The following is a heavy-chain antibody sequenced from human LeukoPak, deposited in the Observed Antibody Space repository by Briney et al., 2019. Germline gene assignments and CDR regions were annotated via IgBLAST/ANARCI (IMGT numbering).Heavy chain of an antibody. CDR3: AKDTRVGAFDI. J-gene: IGHJ3*02. D-gene: IGHD2-15*01. CDR2: ISGSDRST. Sequence: PGGSLRLSCAASGFTFSSYAMSWVRQAPGKGLEWVSGISGSDRSTYYADSVKGRFIISRDNSKNTLYLQMNSLRAEDTAVYYCAKDTRVGAFDIWGQGTMVTVSS. CDR1: GFTFSSYA. V-gene: IGHV3-23*01.